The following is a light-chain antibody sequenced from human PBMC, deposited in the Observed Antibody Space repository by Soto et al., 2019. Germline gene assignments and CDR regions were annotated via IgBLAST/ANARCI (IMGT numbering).Light chain of an antibody. J-gene: IGKJ1*01. CDR3: QQYNNWRRT. Sequence: EIVMTQSPATLSVSPGERANLSCRASQSVSSNLAWYQQKPGQAPRLLIYGASTRATGIPARFSGSGSGTEFTLTISSLQSEDFAVYYCQQYNNWRRTFGQGTKVEIK. CDR2: GAS. CDR1: QSVSSN. V-gene: IGKV3-15*01.